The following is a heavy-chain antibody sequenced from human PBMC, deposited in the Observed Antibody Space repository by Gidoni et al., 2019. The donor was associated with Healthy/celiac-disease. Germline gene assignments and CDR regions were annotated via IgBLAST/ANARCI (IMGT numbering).Heavy chain of an antibody. V-gene: IGHV3-53*01. Sequence: EVQLVESGGGLIQPGGSLRLSCAASGFTVSSNYMSWVRQAPGKGLGWVSVIYSGGSTNNADPVKGQFTISRDNSKNTLYLKMNSLRAEDTAVYYGAGGGGDAFDIWGQGTMVTVSS. CDR2: IYSGGST. CDR3: AGGGGDAFDI. CDR1: GFTVSSNY. D-gene: IGHD3-16*01. J-gene: IGHJ3*02.